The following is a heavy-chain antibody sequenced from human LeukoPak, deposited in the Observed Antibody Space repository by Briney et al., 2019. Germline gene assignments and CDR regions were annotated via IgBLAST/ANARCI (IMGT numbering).Heavy chain of an antibody. CDR3: ARSPVGVRKKHDL. V-gene: IGHV1-8*01. D-gene: IGHD3-10*01. CDR2: MNPTSGHT. CDR1: VYTFTIYD. Sequence: ASVTVSFKASVYTFTIYDINWVRQAPGQGLEWMGWMNPTSGHTGYVQKFQGRITMTRDTSVSTAYMELNSLTSEDTAVYYCARSPVGVRKKHDLWGQGTLVVVSS. J-gene: IGHJ5*02.